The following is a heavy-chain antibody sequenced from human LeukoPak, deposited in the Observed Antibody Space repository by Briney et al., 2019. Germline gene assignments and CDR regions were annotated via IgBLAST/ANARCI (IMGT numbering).Heavy chain of an antibody. J-gene: IGHJ5*02. CDR3: AREFRGVINWFDP. CDR2: IYHSGST. Sequence: PSETLSLTCTVSGYSISSGYYWGWIRQPPGKGLEWIGSIYHSGSTYYNPSLKSRVTISVDTSKNQFSLKLSSVTAADTAVYYCAREFRGVINWFDPWGQGTLVTVSS. D-gene: IGHD3-10*01. V-gene: IGHV4-38-2*02. CDR1: GYSISSGYY.